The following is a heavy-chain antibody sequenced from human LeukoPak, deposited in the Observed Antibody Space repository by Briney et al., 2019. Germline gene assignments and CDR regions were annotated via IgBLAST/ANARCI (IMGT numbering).Heavy chain of an antibody. D-gene: IGHD3-16*01. Sequence: PGGSLRLSCAASGFTFSSYSMNWVRQAPGKGLEWVAVISYDGSNKYYADSVKGRFTISRDNSKNTLYLQMNSLRAEDTAVYYCAKDYPIMNWGQGTLVTVSS. CDR2: ISYDGSNK. CDR1: GFTFSSYS. CDR3: AKDYPIMN. J-gene: IGHJ4*02. V-gene: IGHV3-30*18.